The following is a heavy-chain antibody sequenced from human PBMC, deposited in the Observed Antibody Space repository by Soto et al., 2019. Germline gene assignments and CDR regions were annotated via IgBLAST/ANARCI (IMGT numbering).Heavy chain of an antibody. J-gene: IGHJ5*02. V-gene: IGHV3-48*02. CDR2: ISSSSSTI. Sequence: GGSLRLSCAASGFTFSSYSMNWVRQAPGKGLEWVSYISSSSSTIYYADSVKGRFTISRDNAKNSLYLQMNSLRDEDTAVYYCAREPYYYDSSGYKNWFDPWGQGTLVTVSS. CDR1: GFTFSSYS. D-gene: IGHD3-22*01. CDR3: AREPYYYDSSGYKNWFDP.